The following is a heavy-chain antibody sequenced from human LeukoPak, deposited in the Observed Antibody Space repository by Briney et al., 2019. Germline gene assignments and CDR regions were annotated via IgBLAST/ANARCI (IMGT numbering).Heavy chain of an antibody. Sequence: SETLSLTCTVSGGSISSSSYYWGWIRQPPGKGLEWIGSIYYSGSTYYNPSLKSRVTISVDTSKNQFSRKLSSVTAADTAVYYCARPISAWYSVTDAFDIWGQGTMVTVSS. J-gene: IGHJ3*02. CDR2: IYYSGST. D-gene: IGHD6-19*01. CDR1: GGSISSSSYY. CDR3: ARPISAWYSVTDAFDI. V-gene: IGHV4-39*01.